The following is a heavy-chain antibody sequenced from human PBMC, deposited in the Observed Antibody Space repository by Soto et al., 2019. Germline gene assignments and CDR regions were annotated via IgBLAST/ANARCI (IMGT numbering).Heavy chain of an antibody. D-gene: IGHD3-3*01. CDR1: GFTFSGYW. Sequence: GSLRLSCAASGFTFSGYWMHWVRQAPGKGLVWVSRLNTDGSTTGYADSVKGRFTISGDNAKNTVYLQMDSLRAEDTAVYYCTRDRFFHFDSWGQGALVTVSS. V-gene: IGHV3-74*01. CDR3: TRDRFFHFDS. CDR2: LNTDGSTT. J-gene: IGHJ4*02.